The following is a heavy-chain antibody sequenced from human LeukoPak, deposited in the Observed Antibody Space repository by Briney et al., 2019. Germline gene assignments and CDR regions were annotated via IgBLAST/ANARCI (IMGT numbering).Heavy chain of an antibody. CDR1: GFTFTAYS. V-gene: IGHV3-30-3*01. CDR2: ITPDGGGS. J-gene: IGHJ4*02. D-gene: IGHD3-16*02. Sequence: GGSLRLSCAASGFTFTAYSMHWVRQAPGKGLEWVAVITPDGGGSYYAESAKGRFTIFRDNSKNTLYLQMNSLRAEDTAVYYCAKDQVITFGGVIAPIFDYWGQGTLVTVSS. CDR3: AKDQVITFGGVIAPIFDY.